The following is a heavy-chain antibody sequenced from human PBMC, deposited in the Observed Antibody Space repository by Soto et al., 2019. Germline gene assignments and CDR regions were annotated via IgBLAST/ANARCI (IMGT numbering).Heavy chain of an antibody. CDR1: GYTFTSYA. V-gene: IGHV1-3*01. CDR3: AREGPRGPYSSGWSDY. D-gene: IGHD6-19*01. CDR2: INAGNGNT. Sequence: ASVKVSCKASGYTFTSYAMHWVRQAPGQRLEWMGWINAGNGNTKYSQKFQGRVTITRDTSASTAYMELSSLRSEDTAVYYCAREGPRGPYSSGWSDYWGQGTLVTAPQ. J-gene: IGHJ4*02.